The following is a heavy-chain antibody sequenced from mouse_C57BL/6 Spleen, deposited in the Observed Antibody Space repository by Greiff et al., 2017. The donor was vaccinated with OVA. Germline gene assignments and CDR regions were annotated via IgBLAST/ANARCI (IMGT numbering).Heavy chain of an antibody. Sequence: VKLQESGAELVRPGTSVKVSCKASGYAFTNYLIEWVKQRPGQGLEWIGVINPGSGGTNYNEKFKGKATLTADKSSSTAYMQLSSLTSEDSAVYFCARKLAHWYFDVWGTGTTVTVSS. J-gene: IGHJ1*03. V-gene: IGHV1-54*01. CDR1: GYAFTNYL. CDR3: ARKLAHWYFDV. CDR2: INPGSGGT.